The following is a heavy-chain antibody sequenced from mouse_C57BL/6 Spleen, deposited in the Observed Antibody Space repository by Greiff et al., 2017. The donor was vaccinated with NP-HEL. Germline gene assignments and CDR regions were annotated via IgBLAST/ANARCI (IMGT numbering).Heavy chain of an antibody. J-gene: IGHJ2*01. V-gene: IGHV1-26*01. Sequence: VQLQQSGPELVKPGASVKISCKASGYTFTDYYMNWVKQSHGKSLEWIGDINPNNGGTSYNQKFKGKATLTVDKSSSTAYMELRSLTSEDSAVYYCAREGLLRRYFDYWGQGTTLTVSS. CDR1: GYTFTDYY. D-gene: IGHD2-3*01. CDR3: AREGLLRRYFDY. CDR2: INPNNGGT.